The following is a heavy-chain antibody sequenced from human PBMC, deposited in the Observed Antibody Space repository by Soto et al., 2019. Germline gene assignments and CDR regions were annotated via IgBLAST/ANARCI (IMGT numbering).Heavy chain of an antibody. Sequence: QVQLVQSGAEVKKPGASVKVSYVASGYTFTDHYIHWVRQAPGQGLEWMGWINPHSGDTIYAQKFQGRVTLTRDTSISTDYMELSRLRSDDTAVYYCARGRTVNFYGMDVW. J-gene: IGHJ6*01. V-gene: IGHV1-2*02. CDR3: ARGRTVNFYGMDV. CDR1: GYTFTDHY. D-gene: IGHD4-17*01. CDR2: INPHSGDT.